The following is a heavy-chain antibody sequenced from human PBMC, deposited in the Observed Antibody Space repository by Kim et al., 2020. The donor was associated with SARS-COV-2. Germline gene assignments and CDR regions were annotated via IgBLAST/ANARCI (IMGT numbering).Heavy chain of an antibody. CDR2: IYSGDRT. D-gene: IGHD3-16*01. J-gene: IGHJ3*02. V-gene: IGHV3-53*01. CDR3: ARDRSPGGDAFDI. CDR1: GFIVSSNF. Sequence: GGSLRLSCAASGFIVSSNFMSWVRHAPGKGLEWVSVIYSGDRTFHAESVKGRFIVSRDTSTNTLFLQMHSLRAEDTAVYYCARDRSPGGDAFDIWGQGALVTVSS.